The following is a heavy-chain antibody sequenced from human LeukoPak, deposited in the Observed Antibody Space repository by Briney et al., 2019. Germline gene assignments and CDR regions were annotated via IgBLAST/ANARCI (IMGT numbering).Heavy chain of an antibody. CDR1: GFTFSNAW. D-gene: IGHD3-22*01. CDR3: TTDRSRRFITPLGWFDP. CDR2: IKSKTHGGTT. J-gene: IGHJ5*02. V-gene: IGHV3-15*01. Sequence: PGGSLRLSCAASGFTFSNAWMSWVRQAPGKGLEWVGRIKSKTHGGTTDYAAPVKGRFTISRDDSKNTLYLQMNSLKTEDTAVYCCTTDRSRRFITPLGWFDPWGQGTLVTVSS.